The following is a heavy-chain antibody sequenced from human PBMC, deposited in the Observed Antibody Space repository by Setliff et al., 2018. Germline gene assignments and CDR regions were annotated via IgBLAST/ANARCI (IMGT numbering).Heavy chain of an antibody. CDR2: ISVYNGDT. CDR1: GYTFRNYA. J-gene: IGHJ4*02. D-gene: IGHD5-18*01. CDR3: SRAPSVELVTIRTNSWFTY. V-gene: IGHV1-18*01. Sequence: ASVKVSCKASGYTFRNYAFAWVRQAPGQGLEWVGWISVYNGDTNYAQKFQGRVTLTTDTSTSTAYMELRSLTSDDSAFYYCSRAPSVELVTIRTNSWFTYWGQGTLVTVSS.